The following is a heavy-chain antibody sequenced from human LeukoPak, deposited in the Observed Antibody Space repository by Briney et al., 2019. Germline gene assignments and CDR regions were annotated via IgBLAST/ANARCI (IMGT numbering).Heavy chain of an antibody. J-gene: IGHJ5*02. V-gene: IGHV1-18*01. D-gene: IGHD3-22*01. CDR3: ARDLHTRYYYDGSADNWFDP. CDR2: ISAYNGNT. CDR1: GYTFTSYG. Sequence: ASVKVSCKASGYTFTSYGISWVRQAPGQGLEWMGWISAYNGNTNYAQKFQGRVTMTTDASTSTAYMELRSLRSDDTAVYYCARDLHTRYYYDGSADNWFDPWGQGTLVTVSS.